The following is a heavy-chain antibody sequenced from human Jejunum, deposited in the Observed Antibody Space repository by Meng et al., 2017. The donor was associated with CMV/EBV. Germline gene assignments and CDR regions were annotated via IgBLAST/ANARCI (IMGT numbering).Heavy chain of an antibody. CDR2: VNSGGSDI. Sequence: SGFTFSRHWMHWVCQGPGKGLVWVARVNSGGSDISYADSVKGRFIISRDNAKNTLYLQMNSLRAEDMAVYYCVRAGSGNAYGLFDSWGQGTLVTVSS. J-gene: IGHJ4*02. CDR3: VRAGSGNAYGLFDS. V-gene: IGHV3-74*01. CDR1: GFTFSRHW. D-gene: IGHD1-26*01.